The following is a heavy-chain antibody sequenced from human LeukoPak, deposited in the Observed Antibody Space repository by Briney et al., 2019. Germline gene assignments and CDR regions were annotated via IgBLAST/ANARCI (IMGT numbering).Heavy chain of an antibody. V-gene: IGHV3-23*01. CDR3: AGTTMIVVVPTSDY. J-gene: IGHJ4*02. CDR1: GFTFSSYA. D-gene: IGHD3-22*01. CDR2: ISGSGGST. Sequence: GGSLRLSCAASGFTFSSYAMSWVRQAPGKGLEWVSAISGSGGSTYYADSVKGRFTISRDNSKNTLYLQMNSLRAEDTAVYYRAGTTMIVVVPTSDYWGQGTLVTVSS.